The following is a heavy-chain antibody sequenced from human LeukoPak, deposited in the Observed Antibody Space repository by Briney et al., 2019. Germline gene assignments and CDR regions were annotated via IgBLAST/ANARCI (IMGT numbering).Heavy chain of an antibody. CDR3: ARVGDFWSGYYTS. CDR2: MNPNSGNT. V-gene: IGHV1-8*03. Sequence: ASVKVSCKASGYTFTSYGISWVRQATGQGLEWMGWMNPNSGNTGYAQKFQGRVTITRNTSISTAYMELSSLRSEDTAVYYCARVGDFWSGYYTSWGQGTLVTVSS. CDR1: GYTFTSYG. D-gene: IGHD3-3*01. J-gene: IGHJ5*02.